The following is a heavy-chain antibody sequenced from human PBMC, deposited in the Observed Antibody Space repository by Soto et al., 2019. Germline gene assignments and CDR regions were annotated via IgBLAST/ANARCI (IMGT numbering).Heavy chain of an antibody. V-gene: IGHV3-33*01. Sequence: QVQLVESGGGVVQPGRSLRLSCAASGFTFSSYGMHWVRQAPGKGLEWVAVIWYDGSNKYYADSVKGRFTISRDNSKTPLYVKINGLRAGDGAVYSWPSSANIAVASYGAQGPLVTASS. CDR1: GFTFSSYG. J-gene: IGHJ4*02. CDR3: PSSANIAVASY. CDR2: IWYDGSNK. D-gene: IGHD6-19*01.